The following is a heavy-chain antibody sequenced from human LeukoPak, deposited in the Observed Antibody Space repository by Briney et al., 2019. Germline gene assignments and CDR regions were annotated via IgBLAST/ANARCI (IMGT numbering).Heavy chain of an antibody. Sequence: GGSLRLSCAASGFTFSSYGMHWVRQAPGKGLEWVAFIRYDGSNKYYADSVKGRFTISRDNSKNTLYLQMNSLRAEDTAVYYCAKDRIAARRYYYYYMDVWGKGTTVTVSS. CDR3: AKDRIAARRYYYYYMDV. J-gene: IGHJ6*03. CDR2: IRYDGSNK. CDR1: GFTFSSYG. D-gene: IGHD6-6*01. V-gene: IGHV3-30*02.